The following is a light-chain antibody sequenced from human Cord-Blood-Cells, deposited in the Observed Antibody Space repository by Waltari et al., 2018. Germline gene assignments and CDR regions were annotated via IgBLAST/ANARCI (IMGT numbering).Light chain of an antibody. V-gene: IGLV3-19*01. CDR3: NSRDSSGNHLV. J-gene: IGLJ2*01. CDR1: SLRSYY. Sequence: SSELTQDPSVSVALGQTVRITCQGDSLRSYYASWYPQKPGQAPVLVIYGKNNRHSGIPDRFSGSSSGNTASLTITGAQAEDEADYYCNSRDSSGNHLVFGGGTKLTVL. CDR2: GKN.